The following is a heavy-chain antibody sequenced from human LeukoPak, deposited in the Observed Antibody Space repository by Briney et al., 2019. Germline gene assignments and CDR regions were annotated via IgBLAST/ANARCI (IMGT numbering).Heavy chain of an antibody. CDR3: ARVVAAAGNNWFDP. J-gene: IGHJ5*02. CDR2: IHDSGST. CDR1: GDSISSGGYS. V-gene: IGHV4-30-4*07. D-gene: IGHD6-13*01. Sequence: TLSLTCVVSGDSISSGGYSWSWIRQTPGKGLEWIAYIHDSGSTYNNPSLKSRLSISIDTSKNQFSLKLNSVSAADTAVYYCARVVAAAGNNWFDPWGQGTLVTVSS.